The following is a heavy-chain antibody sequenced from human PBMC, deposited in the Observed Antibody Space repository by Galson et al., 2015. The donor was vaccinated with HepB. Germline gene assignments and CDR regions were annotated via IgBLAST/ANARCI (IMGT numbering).Heavy chain of an antibody. CDR3: AKDWMVRGNRWVGWFDP. V-gene: IGHV3-30-3*02. Sequence: SLRLSCAASGFTFSSYAMHWVRQAPGKWLEWVAVISYDGSNKYYADSVKGRFTISGDNSKNSLYLQMNSLGTEDTALYYCAKDWMVRGNRWVGWFDPWGQGTLVTVSS. CDR1: GFTFSSYA. D-gene: IGHD3-10*01. J-gene: IGHJ5*02. CDR2: ISYDGSNK.